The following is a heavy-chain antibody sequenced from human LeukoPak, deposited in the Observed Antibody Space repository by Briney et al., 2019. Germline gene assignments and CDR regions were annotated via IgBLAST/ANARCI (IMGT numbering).Heavy chain of an antibody. J-gene: IGHJ4*02. CDR2: ISGSGGST. CDR3: AKSGSGYYYGNFDY. D-gene: IGHD3-22*01. Sequence: GGSLRLSCAASGFTFSNYAMTWVRQAPGKGLEWVSAISGSGGSTYYVDSVKGRFTTSRDNSKNTLYLQMNSLRAEDTAVYYCAKSGSGYYYGNFDYCGQGTLVTVSS. V-gene: IGHV3-23*01. CDR1: GFTFSNYA.